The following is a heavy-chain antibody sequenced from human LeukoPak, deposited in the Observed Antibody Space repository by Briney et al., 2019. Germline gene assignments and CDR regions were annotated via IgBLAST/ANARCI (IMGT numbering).Heavy chain of an antibody. CDR1: GVSFSTYY. CDR2: VNHSGYT. V-gene: IGHV4-34*01. CDR3: ARHEYQVFPPANWFDP. J-gene: IGHJ5*02. Sequence: SETLSLTCDVSGVSFSTYYWSWIRQSPEKGLEWIGEVNHSGYTNYNPSLKGRVTISVDTSKNQFSLKLSSVTAADTAVYYCARHEYQVFPPANWFDPWGQGTLVTVSS. D-gene: IGHD6-6*01.